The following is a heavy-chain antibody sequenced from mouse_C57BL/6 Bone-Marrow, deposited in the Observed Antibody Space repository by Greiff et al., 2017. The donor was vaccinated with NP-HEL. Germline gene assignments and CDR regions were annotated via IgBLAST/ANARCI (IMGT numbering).Heavy chain of an antibody. J-gene: IGHJ4*01. CDR1: GYSFTGYY. CDR3: ARGDYYYAMDY. V-gene: IGHV1-42*01. Sequence: VQLQQSGPELVKPGASVKISCKASGYSFTGYYMNWVKRSPEKSLEWIGEINPSTGGTTYNQKFKVKATLTVDKSSSTAYMQLKSLTSENSAVYYCARGDYYYAMDYWGQGTSVTVSS. CDR2: INPSTGGT.